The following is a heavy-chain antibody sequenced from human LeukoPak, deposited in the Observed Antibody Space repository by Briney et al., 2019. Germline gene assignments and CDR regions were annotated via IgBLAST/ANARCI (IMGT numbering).Heavy chain of an antibody. CDR3: ARNWAYYYDSSAEGYFDY. Sequence: ASVKVSCKASGYTFTSYGISWVRQAPGQGLEWMGWISAYNGNTNYAQKLQGRVTMTTDTSTSTAYMELSRLRSDDTAVYYCARNWAYYYDSSAEGYFDYWGQGALVTVSS. CDR2: ISAYNGNT. D-gene: IGHD3-22*01. J-gene: IGHJ4*02. CDR1: GYTFTSYG. V-gene: IGHV1-18*01.